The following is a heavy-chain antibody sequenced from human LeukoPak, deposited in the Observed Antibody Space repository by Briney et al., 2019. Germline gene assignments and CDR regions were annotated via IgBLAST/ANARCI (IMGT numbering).Heavy chain of an antibody. CDR2: IRGDESER. CDR3: TKNSKAADGGGGLYNWFDT. CDR1: GFIFRRNG. D-gene: IGHD4-23*01. Sequence: PGGSLRLSCAASGFIFRRNGLHWVRQAPGKGLEWVAFIRGDESERHYADSVKGRFTIYRDVSKSILYLQMYSLRPEDTAVYYCTKNSKAADGGGGLYNWFDTWGQGTLVTVSS. J-gene: IGHJ5*02. V-gene: IGHV3-30*02.